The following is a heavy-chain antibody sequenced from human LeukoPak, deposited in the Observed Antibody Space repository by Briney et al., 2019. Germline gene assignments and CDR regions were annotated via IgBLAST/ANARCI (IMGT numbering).Heavy chain of an antibody. CDR2: IKQDGSEK. V-gene: IGHV3-7*01. CDR3: ARVGLRYSYGS. D-gene: IGHD5-18*01. J-gene: IGHJ4*02. Sequence: GGSLRLSCAASGLTFSSYWMSWVRQAPGKGLEWVANIKQDGSEKYYVDSVKGRFTISRDNAKNSLYLQMNSLRAEDTAVYYCARVGLRYSYGSWGQGTLVTVSS. CDR1: GLTFSSYW.